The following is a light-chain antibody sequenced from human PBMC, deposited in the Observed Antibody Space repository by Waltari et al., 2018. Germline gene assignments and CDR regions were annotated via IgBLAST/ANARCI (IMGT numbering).Light chain of an antibody. V-gene: IGLV1-47*02. CDR1: SSNIGSNY. J-gene: IGLJ2*01. CDR2: TND. CDR3: AAWDDTLSAVV. Sequence: QSVLTQPPSTSGTPGQRVTLSCSGSSSNIGSNYVYWYQHLPGTAPTPLIYTNDPRPAGVPDRFSGSKSGTSASLAISGLQSDDESDYFCAAWDDTLSAVVFGGGTKLTVL.